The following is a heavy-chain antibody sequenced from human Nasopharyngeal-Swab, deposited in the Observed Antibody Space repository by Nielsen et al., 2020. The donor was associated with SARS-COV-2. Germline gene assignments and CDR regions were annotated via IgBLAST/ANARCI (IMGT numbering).Heavy chain of an antibody. CDR1: GGSISRGGYY. J-gene: IGHJ5*02. V-gene: IGHV4-31*03. Sequence: SETLSLTCTVSGGSISRGGYYWSWIRQHPGKGLEWIGYIDYSGSTYYNPSLKRRVTISVDTSKNQFSLRLSSVTAADTAVYYCARGIRTGVTIFGVAPNWFDPWGQGTLVTVSS. D-gene: IGHD3-3*01. CDR2: IDYSGST. CDR3: ARGIRTGVTIFGVAPNWFDP.